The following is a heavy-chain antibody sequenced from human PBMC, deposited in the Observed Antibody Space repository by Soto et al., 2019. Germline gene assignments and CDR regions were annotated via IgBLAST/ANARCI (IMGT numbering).Heavy chain of an antibody. Sequence: GGSLRLSCAASGFTFSNAWMNWVRQAPGKGLEWVGRIKSKTDGGTTDYAAPVKGRFTISRDDSKNTLYLQMNSLKTEDTAVYYCTTCFRAGRLENAFDIWGQGTMVTVSS. J-gene: IGHJ3*02. CDR1: GFTFSNAW. CDR3: TTCFRAGRLENAFDI. V-gene: IGHV3-15*07. CDR2: IKSKTDGGTT. D-gene: IGHD3-10*01.